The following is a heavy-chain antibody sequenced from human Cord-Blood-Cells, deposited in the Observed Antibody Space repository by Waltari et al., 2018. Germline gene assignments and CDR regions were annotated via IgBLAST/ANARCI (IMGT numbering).Heavy chain of an antibody. J-gene: IGHJ3*02. CDR1: GGSISSSSYY. D-gene: IGHD2-15*01. CDR3: ARHRVVNDAFDI. Sequence: QLQLQESGPGLVKPSETLSLTCTVSGGSISSSSYYWGWIRQPPGKGLEWIGSIYYSGSTYYNPSLKSRVTISVDTSKNQFSLKRSSVTAADTAVYYCARHRVVNDAFDIWGQGTMVTDSS. CDR2: IYYSGST. V-gene: IGHV4-39*01.